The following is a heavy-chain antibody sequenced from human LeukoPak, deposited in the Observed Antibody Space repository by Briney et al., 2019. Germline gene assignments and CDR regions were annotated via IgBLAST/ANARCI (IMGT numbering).Heavy chain of an antibody. D-gene: IGHD3-10*01. V-gene: IGHV3-21*01. J-gene: IGHJ4*02. CDR1: GFTFSSYS. Sequence: GGSLRLSCAASGFTFSSYSMNWVRQAPGKGLEWASSISSSSSYIYYADSVKGRFTISRDNAKNSLYLQMNSLRAEDTAVYYCARVGGYGYFDYWGQGTLVTVSS. CDR2: ISSSSSYI. CDR3: ARVGGYGYFDY.